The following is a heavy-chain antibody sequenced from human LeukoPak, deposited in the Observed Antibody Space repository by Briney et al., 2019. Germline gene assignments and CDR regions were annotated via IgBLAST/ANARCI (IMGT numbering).Heavy chain of an antibody. D-gene: IGHD2-15*01. CDR1: GFTFTSSA. J-gene: IGHJ5*02. V-gene: IGHV1-58*02. CDR3: ATEYCSGGSCYSSKFDP. CDR2: IVVGSGNT. Sequence: ASVKVSCKASGFTFTSSAMQWVRQARGQRLEWIGWIVVGSGNTNYAQKFQERVTITRDMSTSTAYMELSSLRSEDTAVYYCATEYCSGGSCYSSKFDPWGQGTLVTVSS.